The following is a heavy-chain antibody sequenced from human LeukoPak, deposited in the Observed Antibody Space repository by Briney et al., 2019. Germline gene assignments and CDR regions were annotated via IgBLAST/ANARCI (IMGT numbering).Heavy chain of an antibody. CDR3: ARAGIAARHNYYYYMDV. D-gene: IGHD6-6*01. J-gene: IGHJ6*03. V-gene: IGHV3-7*01. CDR1: GFTFSSYA. CDR2: IKQDGSEK. Sequence: QTGGSLRLSCAASGFTFSSYAMHWVRQAPGKGLEWVANIKQDGSEKYYVDSVKGRFTISRDNAKNSLYPQMNSLRAEDTAVYYCARAGIAARHNYYYYMDVWGKGTTVTVSS.